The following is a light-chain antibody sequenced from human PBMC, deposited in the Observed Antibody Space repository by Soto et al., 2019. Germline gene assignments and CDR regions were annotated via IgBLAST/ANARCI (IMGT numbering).Light chain of an antibody. CDR2: INYDGTH. J-gene: IGLJ3*02. CDR1: SGYSTNA. V-gene: IGLV4-69*01. CDR3: QSLGTGIQV. Sequence: VVTQSPSASASLGASVKLTCTLSSGYSTNAIAWHQQQSEKGPRFLMKINYDGTHSKGDGFFDRFSGSSSGAERHLSISSLQSEDEADYYCQSLGTGIQVFGGGTKLTV.